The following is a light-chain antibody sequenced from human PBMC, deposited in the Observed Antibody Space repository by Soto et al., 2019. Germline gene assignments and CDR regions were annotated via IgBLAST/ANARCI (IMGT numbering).Light chain of an antibody. V-gene: IGKV3-20*01. CDR2: GAS. Sequence: EILLTQSPAIVSLSPGERSTLSCRASQSVNNFFAWYQQKPVQAPRLLIHGASSRVTGIPDRFSGSGSGTDLTLTITRLEPEDFAVYYCQQYQSLTFGGGTKVDIK. CDR3: QQYQSLT. J-gene: IGKJ4*01. CDR1: QSVNNF.